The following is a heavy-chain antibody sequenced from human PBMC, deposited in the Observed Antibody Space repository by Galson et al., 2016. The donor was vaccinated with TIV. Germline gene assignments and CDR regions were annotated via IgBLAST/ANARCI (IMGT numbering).Heavy chain of an antibody. CDR3: ARSGYGDFLSLRYFDY. D-gene: IGHD4-17*01. J-gene: IGHJ4*02. Sequence: SETLSLTCTVSGGSISSSSYYWGWLRQPPGKGLEWIGNIYYSGSTYYNPSLKSRVTISVDTSKNQFSLKLSSVTAADTAVYYCARSGYGDFLSLRYFDYWGQGTLVTVSS. CDR1: GGSISSSSYY. CDR2: IYYSGST. V-gene: IGHV4-39*07.